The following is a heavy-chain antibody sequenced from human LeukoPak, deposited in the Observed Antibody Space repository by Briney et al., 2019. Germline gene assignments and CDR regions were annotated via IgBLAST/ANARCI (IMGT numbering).Heavy chain of an antibody. Sequence: GGSLRLSCAASGFTFSSYAMNWVRQAPGKGLEWVAVTSYDGSNKYYADSVKGRFTISRDNSKNTLYLQMNSLRAEDTAVYYCARDKGGYCSGGSCYPFDYWGQGTLVTVSS. V-gene: IGHV3-30-3*01. CDR1: GFTFSSYA. D-gene: IGHD2-15*01. CDR3: ARDKGGYCSGGSCYPFDY. J-gene: IGHJ4*02. CDR2: TSYDGSNK.